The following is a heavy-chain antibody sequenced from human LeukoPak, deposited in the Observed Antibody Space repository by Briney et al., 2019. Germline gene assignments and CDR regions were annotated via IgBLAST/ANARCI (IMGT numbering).Heavy chain of an antibody. J-gene: IGHJ3*02. V-gene: IGHV3-30*02. Sequence: GGSLRLSCAASGFTFSSYGMHWVRQAPGKGLEWVAFIRYDGSNKYYADSVKGRFTISRDNSKNTLYLQMNSLRAEDTAVYYCARVADHYDSSGYPYDAFDIWGQGTMVTVSS. CDR1: GFTFSSYG. CDR3: ARVADHYDSSGYPYDAFDI. CDR2: IRYDGSNK. D-gene: IGHD3-22*01.